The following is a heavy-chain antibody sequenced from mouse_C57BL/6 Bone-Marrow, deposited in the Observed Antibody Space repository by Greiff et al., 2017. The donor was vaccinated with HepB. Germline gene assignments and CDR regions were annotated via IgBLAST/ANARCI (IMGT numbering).Heavy chain of an antibody. CDR3: ASPPYYDYDRGYYAMDY. Sequence: VQRVESGAELARPGASVKMSCKASGYTFTSYTMHWVKQRPGQGLEWIGYINPSSGYTKYNQKFKDKATLTADKSSRTAYMQLSSLTSEDSAVYYCASPPYYDYDRGYYAMDYWGQGISVTVSS. CDR1: GYTFTSYT. CDR2: INPSSGYT. V-gene: IGHV1-4*01. D-gene: IGHD2-4*01. J-gene: IGHJ4*01.